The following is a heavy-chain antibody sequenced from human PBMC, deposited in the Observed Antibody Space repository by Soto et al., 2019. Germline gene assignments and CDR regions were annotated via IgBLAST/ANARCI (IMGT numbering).Heavy chain of an antibody. V-gene: IGHV1-18*01. CDR1: GYTFSNYG. J-gene: IGHJ4*02. D-gene: IGHD3-10*01. Sequence: QVQLVQSGAEVKKPGASVKVSCKTSGYTFSNYGIAWVRQAPGQGLEWMGWISAYNYNTNYAQKLQGRVTMTRDISTSTAYMELRSLISDDTAVYYCARGGGYYGSGTYPFDYWGQGTLVTVSS. CDR2: ISAYNYNT. CDR3: ARGGGYYGSGTYPFDY.